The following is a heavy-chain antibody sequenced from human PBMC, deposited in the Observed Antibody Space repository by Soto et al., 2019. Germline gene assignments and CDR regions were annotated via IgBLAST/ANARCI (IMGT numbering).Heavy chain of an antibody. V-gene: IGHV4-4*02. CDR1: GGSISSTNW. D-gene: IGHD6-19*01. CDR3: AILSGWYRALYYYGMDV. Sequence: PSETLSLTCAVSGGSISSTNWWSWVRQPPGKGLEWIGEIYHSGSTNYNPSLKSRVTISVDKSKSQFSLKLSSVTAADTAVYYCAILSGWYRALYYYGMDVWRQGTTVTVSS. J-gene: IGHJ6*02. CDR2: IYHSGST.